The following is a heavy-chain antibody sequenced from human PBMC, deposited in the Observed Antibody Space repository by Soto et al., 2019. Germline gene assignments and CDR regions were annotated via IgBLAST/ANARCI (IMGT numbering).Heavy chain of an antibody. CDR2: IHHSGST. J-gene: IGHJ4*02. CDR3: ARASLWFGESPLDY. Sequence: PSETLSLTCAVSGGSISSGGYSWSWIRQPPGKGLEWIGYIHHSGSTYYNPSLKSRVTISVDRSKNQFSLKLSSVTAADTAVYYCARASLWFGESPLDYWGQGTLVTVSS. D-gene: IGHD3-10*01. CDR1: GGSISSGGYS. V-gene: IGHV4-30-2*01.